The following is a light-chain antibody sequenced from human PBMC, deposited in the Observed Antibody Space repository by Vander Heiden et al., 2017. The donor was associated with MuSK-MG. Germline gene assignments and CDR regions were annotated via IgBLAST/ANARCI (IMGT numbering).Light chain of an antibody. CDR1: SSNIGNNY. V-gene: IGLV1-51*01. CDR3: GTSDNSRSAVV. Sequence: QSVLTQPPSVSAAPGQKVTIACTGSSSNIGNNYVAWYQQLPGTAPTLLIYDTYTRHSGIPDRFSASKSGASATLGITGLQTGDEADYYCGTSDNSRSAVVFGGGTKLTVL. J-gene: IGLJ2*01. CDR2: DTY.